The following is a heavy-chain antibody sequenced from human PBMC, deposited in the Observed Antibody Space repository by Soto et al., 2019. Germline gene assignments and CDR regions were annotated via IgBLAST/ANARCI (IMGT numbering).Heavy chain of an antibody. CDR1: GYTFASYA. J-gene: IGHJ4*02. CDR2: ISAYNGNT. CDR3: ARDPPPPDY. V-gene: IGHV1-18*01. Sequence: QVQLVQSGAEVKKPGASVKVSCKASGYTFASYAISWMRQAPGQGLEWMGWISAYNGNTNYAQKLQGRVTMTTDTSTTTANMHPRSQRSDDTAVYYCARDPPPPDYWCQGTLVTVSS.